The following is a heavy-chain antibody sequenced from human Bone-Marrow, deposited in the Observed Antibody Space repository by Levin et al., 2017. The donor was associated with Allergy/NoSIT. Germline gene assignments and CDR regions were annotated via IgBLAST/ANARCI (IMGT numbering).Heavy chain of an antibody. CDR1: GFTFSSYG. V-gene: IGHV3-30*18. J-gene: IGHJ6*02. CDR3: AKDHYGLGIHHSYYYGMDV. D-gene: IGHD3-10*01. Sequence: SCAASGFTFSSYGMHWVRQAPGKGLQCVAVISYDGSDKDYADSVRGRFTISRDNSKNTVDLLMNSLRAEDTAVYYCAKDHYGLGIHHSYYYGMDVWGQGTTVTVSS. CDR2: ISYDGSDK.